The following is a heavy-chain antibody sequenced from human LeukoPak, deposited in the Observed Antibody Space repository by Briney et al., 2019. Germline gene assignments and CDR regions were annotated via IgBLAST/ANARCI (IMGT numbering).Heavy chain of an antibody. CDR3: ARDDYYDSSGAVDY. J-gene: IGHJ4*02. V-gene: IGHV3-33*01. D-gene: IGHD3-22*01. Sequence: GGSLRLSCAASGFTFTTYGMHWVRQAPGKGLEWVAVIWNDGSYKHYADSVKGRFTISRDDSKNTIYLQMNSLRAEDTAVYYCARDDYYDSSGAVDYWGQGTLVTVSS. CDR2: IWNDGSYK. CDR1: GFTFTTYG.